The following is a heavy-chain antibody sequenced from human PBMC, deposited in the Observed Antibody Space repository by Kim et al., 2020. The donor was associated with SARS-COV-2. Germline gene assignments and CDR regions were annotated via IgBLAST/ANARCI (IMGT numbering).Heavy chain of an antibody. Sequence: SFADSVAGRFTISRDNAKSTLYLQMNSLRAKDTAVYYCARGQQLVQSFYYSGQGTLVTVSS. CDR3: ARGQQLVQSFYY. J-gene: IGHJ4*02. V-gene: IGHV3-74*01. D-gene: IGHD6-13*01.